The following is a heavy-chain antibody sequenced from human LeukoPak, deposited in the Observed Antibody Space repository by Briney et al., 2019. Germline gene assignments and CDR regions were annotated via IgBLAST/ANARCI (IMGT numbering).Heavy chain of an antibody. J-gene: IGHJ4*02. CDR2: MKQDGSEI. D-gene: IGHD3-16*01. Sequence: HPGGSLRLSCAASGFTFGRYWMSWVRQAPGKGLEWVANMKQDGSEIYYVDTVKGRFTISRDNAKNSLYLQINSLRAEDTAVYYCARESTYNYAYALDSWGQGILVTVSS. V-gene: IGHV3-7*01. CDR1: GFTFGRYW. CDR3: ARESTYNYAYALDS.